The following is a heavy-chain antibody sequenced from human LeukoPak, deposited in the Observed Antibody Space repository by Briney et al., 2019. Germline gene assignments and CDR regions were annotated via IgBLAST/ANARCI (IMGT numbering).Heavy chain of an antibody. CDR3: ARAAQSRMVVTAAFDY. CDR1: GGTFSSYA. CDR2: IIPILGIA. D-gene: IGHD2-21*02. Sequence: ASVKVSCKASGGTFSSYAISWVRQAPGQGLEWMGKIIPILGIANYAQKFQGRVTITADKSTSTAYTELSSLRSEDTAVYSCARAAQSRMVVTAAFDYWGQGTLVTVSS. J-gene: IGHJ4*02. V-gene: IGHV1-69*04.